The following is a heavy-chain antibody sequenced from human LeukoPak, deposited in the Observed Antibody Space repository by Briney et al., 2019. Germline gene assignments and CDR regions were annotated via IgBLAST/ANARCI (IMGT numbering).Heavy chain of an antibody. V-gene: IGHV3-74*01. D-gene: IGHD5-24*01. J-gene: IGHJ4*02. CDR2: INHDGSST. CDR3: AREGFEMAAFDS. CDR1: GFTFTTFL. Sequence: GWSLTLSRPTSGFTFTTFLMHWVRQAPGKGLVWVARINHDGSSTNYADSVKGRFTISRDNAKNTVYLQMNSLRAEDTAVYYCAREGFEMAAFDSWGQGTLLTVTS.